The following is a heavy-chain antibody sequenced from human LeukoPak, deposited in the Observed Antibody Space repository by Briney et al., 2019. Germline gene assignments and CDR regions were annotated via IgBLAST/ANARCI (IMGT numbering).Heavy chain of an antibody. CDR3: ARPAYSGSYYIPFDI. CDR1: GGSFSGYY. V-gene: IGHV4-59*08. Sequence: SETLSLTCAVYGGSFSGYYWSWIRQPPGKELEWIGNIYYSGSTNYNPSLKSRVTISVDTSKNQFSLELSSVTAADTAVYYCARPAYSGSYYIPFDIWGQGTVVTVSS. D-gene: IGHD1-26*01. CDR2: IYYSGST. J-gene: IGHJ3*02.